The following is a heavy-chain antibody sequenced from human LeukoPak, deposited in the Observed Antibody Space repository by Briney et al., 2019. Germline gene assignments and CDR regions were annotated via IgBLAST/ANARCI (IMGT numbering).Heavy chain of an antibody. V-gene: IGHV3-30*04. CDR2: ISYDGTNE. CDR3: ASGAGGWELLTKSTFDY. CDR1: GFTFGSYA. Sequence: GGSLRLSRAASGFTFGSYAIHWVRQAPGKGLEWVAVISYDGTNEYYADSVKGRFTISRDNSKNTLYLQMNSLRVEDTAVYYCASGAGGWELLTKSTFDYWGQGTLVTVSS. J-gene: IGHJ4*02. D-gene: IGHD1-26*01.